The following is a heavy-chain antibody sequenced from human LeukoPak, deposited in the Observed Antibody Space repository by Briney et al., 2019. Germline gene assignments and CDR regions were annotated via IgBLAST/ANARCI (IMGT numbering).Heavy chain of an antibody. CDR1: GFNFDDYA. J-gene: IGHJ2*01. CDR2: VNWKTGNG. D-gene: IGHD5-24*01. Sequence: GRSLRLSCAVSGFNFDDYAMHWVRQAPGRGLEWVSGVNWKTGNGIYADSVKGRFTISRDNAKNSLYLQMSSLRAEDTALYYCTRRAARWQFDLWGRGTLLTVSS. CDR3: TRRAARWQFDL. V-gene: IGHV3-9*01.